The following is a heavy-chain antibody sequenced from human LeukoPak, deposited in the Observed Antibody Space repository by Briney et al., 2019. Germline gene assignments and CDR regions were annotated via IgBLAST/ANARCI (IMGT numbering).Heavy chain of an antibody. CDR1: GGSISSYY. Sequence: PSETLSLTCTVSGGSISSYYMSWVRQAPGKGLEWVSVIYSGGSTYYADSVKGRFTISRDNSKNTLYLQMNSLRAEDTAVYYCARALIRWGYYFDYWGQGTLVTVSS. CDR3: ARALIRWGYYFDY. D-gene: IGHD4-23*01. CDR2: IYSGGST. J-gene: IGHJ4*02. V-gene: IGHV3-66*01.